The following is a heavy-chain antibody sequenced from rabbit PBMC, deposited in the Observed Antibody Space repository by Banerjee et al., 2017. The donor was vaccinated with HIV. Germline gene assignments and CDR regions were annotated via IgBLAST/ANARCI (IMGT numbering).Heavy chain of an antibody. CDR2: IDVDNTGST. CDR3: ARLDNSDGTFNL. D-gene: IGHD6-1*01. V-gene: IGHV1S40*01. CDR1: GFDFSSDCD. Sequence: QQLEESGGGLVQPGASLTLTCKASGFDFSSDCDMCWVRQAPGKGLEWIGCIDVDNTGSTDYASWAKGRFTISKTSSTTVTLQMTSLTAADTATYFCARLDNSDGTFNLWGQGTLVTVS. J-gene: IGHJ4*01.